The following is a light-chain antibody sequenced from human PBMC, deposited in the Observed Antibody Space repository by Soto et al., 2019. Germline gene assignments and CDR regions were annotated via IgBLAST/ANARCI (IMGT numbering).Light chain of an antibody. V-gene: IGKV3-11*01. Sequence: EIGLTQSPATLSLSTGERATLSCRASQSISTYLSFYQQKPGQAPRLLIYDASNRATDIPARFSGSGSGTDFTLTISSLEPEDFAVYYCQQRSNWPITFGQGTRLEIK. J-gene: IGKJ5*01. CDR1: QSISTY. CDR3: QQRSNWPIT. CDR2: DAS.